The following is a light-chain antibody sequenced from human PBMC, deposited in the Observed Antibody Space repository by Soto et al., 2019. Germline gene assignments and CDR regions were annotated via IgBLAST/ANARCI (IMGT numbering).Light chain of an antibody. CDR2: VEGSGTY. CDR3: ETWDSKSV. CDR1: SGHSSYI. V-gene: IGLV4-60*03. Sequence: QLVVTQSSSASASLGSSVKLTCTLSSGHSSYIIAWHQQQPGKAPRYLMKVEGSGTYYKGSGVPDRFSGSSSGADRYLIISNLQSEDEADYYCETWDSKSVFGGGTKLTVL. J-gene: IGLJ2*01.